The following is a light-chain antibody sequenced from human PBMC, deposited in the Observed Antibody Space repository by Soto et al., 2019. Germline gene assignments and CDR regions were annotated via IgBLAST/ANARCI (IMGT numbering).Light chain of an antibody. CDR2: EVS. CDR3: SSYTSSSGGV. Sequence: QSALTQPASVSGSPGQSITISCTGTSSDVGGYNYVSWYQQHPDKAPKLMIYEVSNRPSGVSNRFSGSKSGNTASLTISGLQAEDEADYYCSSYTSSSGGVFGGGTKLTVL. V-gene: IGLV2-14*01. J-gene: IGLJ2*01. CDR1: SSDVGGYNY.